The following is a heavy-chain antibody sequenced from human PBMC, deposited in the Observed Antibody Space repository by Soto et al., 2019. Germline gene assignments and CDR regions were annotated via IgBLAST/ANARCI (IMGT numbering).Heavy chain of an antibody. Sequence: GGSLRLSCAASGFTVSSNYMSWVRQAPGKGLEWVSVIYSGGSTYYADSVKGRFTISRDNSKNTLYLQMNSLRAEDTAVYYCARDACSSTSCPRHVWGKGTTVTVSS. CDR2: IYSGGST. CDR3: ARDACSSTSCPRHV. CDR1: GFTVSSNY. D-gene: IGHD2-2*01. V-gene: IGHV3-66*01. J-gene: IGHJ6*04.